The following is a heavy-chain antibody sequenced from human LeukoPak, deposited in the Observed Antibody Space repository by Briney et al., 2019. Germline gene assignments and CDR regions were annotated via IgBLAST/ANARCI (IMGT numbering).Heavy chain of an antibody. CDR3: ARAAAPPHSFDY. CDR1: GGSFSGYY. Sequence: SETLSLTCAVYGGSFSGYYWSWIRQPPGKGLEWIGEINHSGGTNYNPSLKSRVTISVDTSKNQFSLKLSSVTAADTAVYYCARAAAPPHSFDYWGQGTLVTVSS. V-gene: IGHV4-34*01. J-gene: IGHJ4*02. D-gene: IGHD6-13*01. CDR2: INHSGGT.